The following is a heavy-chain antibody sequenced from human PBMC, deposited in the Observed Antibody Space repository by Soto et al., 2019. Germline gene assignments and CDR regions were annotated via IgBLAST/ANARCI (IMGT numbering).Heavy chain of an antibody. CDR2: LYYTGST. V-gene: IGHV4-39*02. J-gene: IGHJ6*02. Sequence: ETLSLTCSVSGGSISSSSYYWGWIRQPPGKGLEWIGSLYYTGSTYYNPSLKSRVTISVDTSKNHFSLNLSSVTAADTAVYYCARRRTSYGMDVWGQGTTVTVSS. CDR3: ARRRTSYGMDV. CDR1: GGSISSSSYY.